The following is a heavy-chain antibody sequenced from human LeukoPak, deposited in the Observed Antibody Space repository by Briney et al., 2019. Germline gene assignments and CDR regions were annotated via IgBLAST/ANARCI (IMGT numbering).Heavy chain of an antibody. V-gene: IGHV4-34*01. Sequence: SETLSLTCTVSGGSISSYHWSWIRQPPGKGLEWIGEINHSGSTNYNPSLKSRVTISVDTSKNQFSLKLSSVTAADTAVYYCARVIVVVPAARAPYYYYGMDVWGQGTTVTVSS. D-gene: IGHD2-2*01. J-gene: IGHJ6*02. CDR3: ARVIVVVPAARAPYYYYGMDV. CDR2: INHSGST. CDR1: GGSISSYH.